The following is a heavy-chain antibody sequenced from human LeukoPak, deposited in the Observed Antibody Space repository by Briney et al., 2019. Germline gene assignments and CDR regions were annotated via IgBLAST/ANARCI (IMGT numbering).Heavy chain of an antibody. V-gene: IGHV3-30*18. J-gene: IGHJ6*02. Sequence: PGRSLRLSCAASGFTFSNYGMHWVRQAPCKGLEWVTIISYDGSNKYYADSVKGRFTISSDNFKNTLYLQMNNLRAEDTAVYYCAKVLRSSGWYYYYGMDVWGQGTTVTASS. CDR1: GFTFSNYG. CDR3: AKVLRSSGWYYYYGMDV. D-gene: IGHD6-19*01. CDR2: ISYDGSNK.